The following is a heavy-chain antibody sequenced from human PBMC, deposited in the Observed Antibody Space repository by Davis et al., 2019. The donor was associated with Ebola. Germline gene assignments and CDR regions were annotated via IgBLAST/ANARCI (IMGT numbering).Heavy chain of an antibody. Sequence: PGGSLRLSCAVSGGSINSNNWRTWVRQSPGKGLEWIGEIHHSGTAYYNPSLKTRVSISVDMSKNQFSLKLRSVTAADTAVYYCARFYRLRSRRFDPWGQGTRVTVSS. CDR2: IHHSGTA. D-gene: IGHD4-17*01. CDR1: GGSINSNNW. V-gene: IGHV4-4*02. CDR3: ARFYRLRSRRFDP. J-gene: IGHJ5*02.